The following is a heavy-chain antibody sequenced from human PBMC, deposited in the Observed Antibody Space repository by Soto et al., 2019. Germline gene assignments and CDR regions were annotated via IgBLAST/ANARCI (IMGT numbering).Heavy chain of an antibody. CDR2: IYWDGER. Sequence: QITLKESGPSLLKPTQTLTLTCTFSGFSLTSGPAGVGWIRHPPGKALEWLALIYWDGERRYSPSLKSRLTITKDTSKDQVVLTMTNMDPVDTGTYYCAHTRGGGNSACFDAWGQGTLVTVSS. V-gene: IGHV2-5*02. CDR1: GFSLTSGPAG. D-gene: IGHD2-21*02. CDR3: AHTRGGGNSACFDA. J-gene: IGHJ5*02.